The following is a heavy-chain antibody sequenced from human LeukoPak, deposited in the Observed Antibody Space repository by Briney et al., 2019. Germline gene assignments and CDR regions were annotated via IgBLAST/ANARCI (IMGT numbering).Heavy chain of an antibody. D-gene: IGHD3-9*01. CDR2: ISANNGEI. Sequence: ASVKVSCKASGYTFTNYGIRWVRQAPGQGLEWMSWISANNGEIRYAQNFQGRVTMTTDTSTTTAYMELRSLRSDDTAVYYCATYPTLRYFDWLSYYYYYGMDVWGQGTTVTVSS. CDR1: GYTFTNYG. V-gene: IGHV1-18*04. CDR3: ATYPTLRYFDWLSYYYYYGMDV. J-gene: IGHJ6*02.